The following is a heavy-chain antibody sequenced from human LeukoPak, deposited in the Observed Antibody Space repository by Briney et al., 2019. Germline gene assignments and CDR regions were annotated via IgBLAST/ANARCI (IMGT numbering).Heavy chain of an antibody. CDR2: ISGYNCNT. D-gene: IGHD4-23*01. V-gene: IGHV1-18*01. Sequence: ASVTVSFLSTVYTFTKYGFNWVRPAPGKGVAWMGWISGYNCNTTYAQKLQGRVTMSTDTSTTTAYMELRSRRADDTAMYYCARGDYGGNPDYWGQGTLVTVSS. CDR3: ARGDYGGNPDY. J-gene: IGHJ4*02. CDR1: VYTFTKYG.